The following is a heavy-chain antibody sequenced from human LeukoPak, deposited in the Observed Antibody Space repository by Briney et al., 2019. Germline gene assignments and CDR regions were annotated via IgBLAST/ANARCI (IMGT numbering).Heavy chain of an antibody. Sequence: SETLSLTCTVSGGSISSSSYYWGWIRQPPGTGLEWIGSIYYSGSTYYNPSLKSRVTISVGTSKNQFSLKLSSVTAADTAVYYCARHEDIVLMVPFDPWGQGTLVTVSS. CDR1: GGSISSSSYY. V-gene: IGHV4-39*01. J-gene: IGHJ5*02. CDR2: IYYSGST. CDR3: ARHEDIVLMVPFDP. D-gene: IGHD2-8*01.